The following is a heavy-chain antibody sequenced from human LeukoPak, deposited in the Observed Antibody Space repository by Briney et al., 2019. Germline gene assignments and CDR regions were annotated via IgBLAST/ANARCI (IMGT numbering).Heavy chain of an antibody. J-gene: IGHJ5*02. CDR3: ARAVVRGVYWFDP. Sequence: ASVKVSCKASGGTFSSYTISWVRQAPGQGLEWMGRIIPILGIANYAQKFQGRVTITAEKSTSTASMELSSLRSEDTAVYYCARAVVRGVYWFDPWGQGTLVTVSS. CDR1: GGTFSSYT. CDR2: IIPILGIA. D-gene: IGHD3-10*01. V-gene: IGHV1-69*02.